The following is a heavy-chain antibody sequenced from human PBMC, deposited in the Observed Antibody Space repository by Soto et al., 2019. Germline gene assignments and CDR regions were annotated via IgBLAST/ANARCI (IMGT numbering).Heavy chain of an antibody. D-gene: IGHD6-13*01. CDR3: ARPAASSCFYSHY. CDR1: GGSFSGYY. J-gene: IGHJ4*02. CDR2: INYSGST. Sequence: PSETLSLTCAVYGGSFSGYYWSWIRQPPGKGLEWIGEINYSGSTNYNPSLKSRVTISVDTSKNHFSLKLTSVTAADTAVYYCARPAASSCFYSHYGGQATSVTLSS. V-gene: IGHV4-34*01.